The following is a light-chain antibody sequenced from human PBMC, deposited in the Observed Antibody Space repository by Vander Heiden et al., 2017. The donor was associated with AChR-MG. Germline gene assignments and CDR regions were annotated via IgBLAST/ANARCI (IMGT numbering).Light chain of an antibody. V-gene: IGLV3-1*01. Sequence: SYELTQPPSVSVSPGQTASITCSGDKLGDKYACWYQQKPGQSPVLVIYQDSKRPSGVPERFSGSNSGNTTTLTISGTQAMGEADYYCQAWESSTVVFGGGTKVTVL. J-gene: IGLJ2*01. CDR2: QDS. CDR3: QAWESSTVV. CDR1: KLGDKY.